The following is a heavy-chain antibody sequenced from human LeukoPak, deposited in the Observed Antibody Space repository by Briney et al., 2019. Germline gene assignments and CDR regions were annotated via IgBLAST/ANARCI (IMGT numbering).Heavy chain of an antibody. V-gene: IGHV4-31*03. D-gene: IGHD3-10*01. J-gene: IGHJ5*02. Sequence: SETLSLTCTVSGGSISSGSHYWSWIRQHPGKGLEWIGYIYYSGSTYYNPSLRSRVNISVDTSKNQFSLKLNSVTAADTAVYYCAGAPYGSGSYYNDANWFDPWGQGTLVTVSS. CDR3: AGAPYGSGSYYNDANWFDP. CDR2: IYYSGST. CDR1: GGSISSGSHY.